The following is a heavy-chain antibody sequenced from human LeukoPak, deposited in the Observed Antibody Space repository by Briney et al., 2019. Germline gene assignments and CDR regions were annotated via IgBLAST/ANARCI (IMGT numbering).Heavy chain of an antibody. J-gene: IGHJ5*02. D-gene: IGHD6-6*01. CDR1: GFTFSSYS. CDR2: ISSSSSYI. V-gene: IGHV3-21*01. Sequence: GGSLRLSCAASGFTFSSYSMNWVRQAPGKGLEWVSSISSSSSYIYYADSVKGRFTISRDNAKNSLYLQMNSLRAEDTAVYCCARDEYSSSFNWFDPWGQGTLVTVSS. CDR3: ARDEYSSSFNWFDP.